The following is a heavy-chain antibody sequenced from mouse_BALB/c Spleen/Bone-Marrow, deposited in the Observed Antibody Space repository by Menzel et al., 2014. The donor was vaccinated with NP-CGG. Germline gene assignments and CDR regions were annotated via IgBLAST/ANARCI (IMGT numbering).Heavy chain of an antibody. Sequence: VQLQQSGPGLVKPSQSLSLTCTVTGYSITSDYAWNWIRQFPGNKLEWMGYISYSGSTSYNPSLKSRISITLDTSKNQFFLQLNSVTTEDTATYYCARWGNYGFDYWGQGTTLTVSS. CDR1: GYSITSDYA. CDR3: ARWGNYGFDY. D-gene: IGHD2-1*01. V-gene: IGHV3-2*02. J-gene: IGHJ2*01. CDR2: ISYSGST.